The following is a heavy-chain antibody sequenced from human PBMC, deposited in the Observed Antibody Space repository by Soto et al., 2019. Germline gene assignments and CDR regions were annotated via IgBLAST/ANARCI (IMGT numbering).Heavy chain of an antibody. V-gene: IGHV1-46*01. CDR1: GYTFTSYD. Sequence: ASVKVSWKASGYTFTSYDMHWVRQAPGQGLEWMGIINPSGGSTSYAQKFQGRVTMTRDTSISTVYMELSRLRSDDTAVYYCSRCNTGYPNYFYYYAMDVWGQGTTVTVS. CDR2: INPSGGST. CDR3: SRCNTGYPNYFYYYAMDV. D-gene: IGHD3-9*01. J-gene: IGHJ6*02.